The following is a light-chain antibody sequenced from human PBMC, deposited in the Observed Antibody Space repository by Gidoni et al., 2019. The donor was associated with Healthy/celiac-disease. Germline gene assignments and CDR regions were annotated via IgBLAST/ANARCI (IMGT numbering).Light chain of an antibody. V-gene: IGKV3-20*01. CDR2: GAS. Sequence: IAFTQSPGTLSLSPGERATLSCRASQSVSSSYLAWYQQKPGQAPRLLIYGASSRGTGIPDRFSGSGSGTDFTLTISRLEPEDFAVYYCQQYGSSPPYTFGQGTKLEIK. CDR1: QSVSSSY. CDR3: QQYGSSPPYT. J-gene: IGKJ2*01.